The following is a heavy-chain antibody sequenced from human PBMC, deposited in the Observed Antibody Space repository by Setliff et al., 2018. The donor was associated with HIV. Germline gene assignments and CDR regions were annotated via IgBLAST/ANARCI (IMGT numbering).Heavy chain of an antibody. D-gene: IGHD6-19*01. CDR3: ARGGQWLVPPYYYYTHV. CDR2: IYYSGST. Sequence: SETLSLTCTVSGGSISSSSYYWGWIRQPPGKGLEWIGSIYYSGSTYYNPSLKSRVTISVDTSKNQFSLRLTSVTAADTAVYYCARGGQWLVPPYYYYTHVGGKGTTVTVSS. CDR1: GGSISSSSYY. J-gene: IGHJ6*03. V-gene: IGHV4-39*01.